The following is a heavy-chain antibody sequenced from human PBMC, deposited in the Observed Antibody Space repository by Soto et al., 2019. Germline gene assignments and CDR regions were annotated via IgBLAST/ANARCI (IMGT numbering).Heavy chain of an antibody. D-gene: IGHD6-19*01. J-gene: IGHJ4*01. CDR3: ARVHVMVVAGSTFDY. Sequence: SETLSLTCAVYGGSFSGYYWSRIRQPPGKGPEWIASIYHGGTTFYNPSLKSRITISVDTSNNQFSLKLTSVTAADTAVYYCARVHVMVVAGSTFDYWGHGTLVTVSS. CDR2: IYHGGTT. V-gene: IGHV4-34*01. CDR1: GGSFSGYY.